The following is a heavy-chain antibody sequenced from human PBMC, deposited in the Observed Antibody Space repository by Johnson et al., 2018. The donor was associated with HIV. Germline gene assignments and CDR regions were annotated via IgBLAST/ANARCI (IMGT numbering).Heavy chain of an antibody. CDR3: ARDPTVVVPRAPLNDYDSSGYYVEAFDI. CDR2: ISSSSSTI. D-gene: IGHD3-22*01. CDR1: GFTFSSYS. J-gene: IGHJ3*02. V-gene: IGHV3-48*01. Sequence: VQLVESGGGLVQPGGSLRLSCAASGFTFSSYSMNWVRQAPGKGLEWVSYISSSSSTIYYADSVKGRFTISRDNAKNSLYLQMNSLRAEDTAVYYCARDPTVVVPRAPLNDYDSSGYYVEAFDIWGQGTMVTVSS.